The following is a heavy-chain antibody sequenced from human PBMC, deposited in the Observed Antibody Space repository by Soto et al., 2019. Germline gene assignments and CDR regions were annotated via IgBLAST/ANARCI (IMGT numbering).Heavy chain of an antibody. J-gene: IGHJ4*02. V-gene: IGHV3-53*01. Sequence: PGGSLRLSCAASGFTVSSNYMSWVRQAPGKGLEWVSIIYSGGSTYYADSVKGRFTISRDNSKNTLFLQMNSLRAEDTAVYYCARDFGSGYYYFDLWAREPWSPSPQ. CDR2: IYSGGST. CDR3: ARDFGSGYYYFDL. D-gene: IGHD3-22*01. CDR1: GFTVSSNY.